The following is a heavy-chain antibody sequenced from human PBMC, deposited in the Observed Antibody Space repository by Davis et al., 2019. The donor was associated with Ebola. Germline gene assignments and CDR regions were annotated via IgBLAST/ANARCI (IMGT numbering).Heavy chain of an antibody. J-gene: IGHJ4*02. CDR1: GFTFSSYG. Sequence: GESLKISCAASGFTFSSYGMHWVRQAPGKGLEWVAVISYDGSNKYYADSVKGRFTISRDNSKNTLYLQMSSLRTEDTAVYYCMKDRPIDYWGQGTLVTVSA. CDR3: MKDRPIDY. V-gene: IGHV3-30*18. CDR2: ISYDGSNK.